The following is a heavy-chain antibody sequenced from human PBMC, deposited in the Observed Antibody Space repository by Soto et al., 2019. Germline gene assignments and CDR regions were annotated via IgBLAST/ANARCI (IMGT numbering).Heavy chain of an antibody. CDR2: INTVGNYT. CDR3: YGRSGD. V-gene: IGHV3-74*01. J-gene: IGHJ4*02. Sequence: EVQLVESGGGLVQPGGSLRLSCAASGFTFSNYWMHWVRQAPEKGLAWVSRINTVGNYTSYADSVKGRFTISRYNAKNTLFLQMNSLRFEDTAVYYFYGRSGDWGQGTLVTVSS. CDR1: GFTFSNYW. D-gene: IGHD1-26*01.